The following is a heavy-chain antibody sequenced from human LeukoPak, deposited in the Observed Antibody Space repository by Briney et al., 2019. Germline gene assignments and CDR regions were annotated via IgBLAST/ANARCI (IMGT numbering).Heavy chain of an antibody. CDR2: MNPNSGET. CDR3: ARGLDRTYYDFWSGYYLPPTYGMDV. Sequence: ASGTVSCKASGYTFTRYDINWVGQATGQGGEGMGWMNPNSGETGYAQKFQGRVTMTRNTSISTAYMELSSLRSEHTAVYYCARGLDRTYYDFWSGYYLPPTYGMDVWGQGTTVTVSS. J-gene: IGHJ6*02. D-gene: IGHD3-3*01. V-gene: IGHV1-8*01. CDR1: GYTFTRYD.